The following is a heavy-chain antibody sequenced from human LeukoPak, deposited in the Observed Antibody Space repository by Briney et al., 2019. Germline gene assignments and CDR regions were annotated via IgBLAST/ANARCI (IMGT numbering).Heavy chain of an antibody. CDR3: ARRDCSNTSCYGYYFDY. D-gene: IGHD2-2*01. CDR1: EYSFTSYW. J-gene: IGHJ4*02. V-gene: IGHV5-51*01. CDR2: TYPGDSDT. Sequence: GESLKISCKGSEYSFTSYWIGWVRQMPGKGLEWMGVTYPGDSDTRYSPSFQGQVTISADKSINTAYLQWGSLKASDTAMYYCARRDCSNTSCYGYYFDYWGQGTLVTVSS.